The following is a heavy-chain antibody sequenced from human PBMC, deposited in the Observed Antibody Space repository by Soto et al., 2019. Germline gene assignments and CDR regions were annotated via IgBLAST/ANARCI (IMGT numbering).Heavy chain of an antibody. D-gene: IGHD6-13*01. V-gene: IGHV3-30*18. Sequence: QVQLVESGGGVVQPGRSLRLSCAASGFTFSSYGMHWVRQAPGKGLEWVAVISYDGSNKYYADSVKGRFTISRDNSKNTLYLQMNSLRAEDTAVYYCAKDTIAAAYGGYYYYGMDVW. CDR1: GFTFSSYG. CDR3: AKDTIAAAYGGYYYYGMDV. J-gene: IGHJ6*01. CDR2: ISYDGSNK.